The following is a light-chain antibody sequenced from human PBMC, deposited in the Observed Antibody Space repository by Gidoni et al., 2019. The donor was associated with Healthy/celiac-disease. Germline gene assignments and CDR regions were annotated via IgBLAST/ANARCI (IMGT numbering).Light chain of an antibody. J-gene: IGKJ2*04. CDR2: GAS. V-gene: IGKV3-15*01. CDR1: QSVSSN. CDR3: QQYNNWPPCS. Sequence: EIVMTQSPATLSVSPGERATLSCRASQSVSSNLAWYQQKPGQAPRLLIYGASTRATGIPARFSGSGSGTDFTLTISSLQSEAFAVYYCQQYNNWPPCSVXQXTKLEIK.